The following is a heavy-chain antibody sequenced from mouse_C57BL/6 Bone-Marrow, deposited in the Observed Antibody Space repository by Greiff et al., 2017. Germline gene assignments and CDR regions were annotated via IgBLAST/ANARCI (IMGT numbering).Heavy chain of an antibody. V-gene: IGHV5-6*02. J-gene: IGHJ2*01. CDR1: GFTFSSYG. CDR3: ARAVDY. CDR2: ISSGGSYT. Sequence: EVMLVESGGDLVKPGGSLKLSCAASGFTFSSYGMSWVRQTPDKRLEWVATISSGGSYTYYPDSVKGRFTISRDNAKNTLYLQMSSLKSEDTAMYDCARAVDYWGQGTTLTVSS.